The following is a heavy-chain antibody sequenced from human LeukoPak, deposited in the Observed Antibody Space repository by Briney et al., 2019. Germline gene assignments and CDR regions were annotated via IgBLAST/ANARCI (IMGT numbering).Heavy chain of an antibody. J-gene: IGHJ4*02. CDR1: GFTFSSYS. CDR3: AKVPEYSSGWYTQSPYFDY. CDR2: ISSSSRYI. Sequence: GGSLRLSCAASGFTFSSYSMNWVRQAPGKGLEWVSSISSSSRYIYYADSVKGRFTISRDNAKNSLYLQMNSLRAEDTAVYYCAKVPEYSSGWYTQSPYFDYWGQGTLVTVSS. D-gene: IGHD6-19*01. V-gene: IGHV3-21*01.